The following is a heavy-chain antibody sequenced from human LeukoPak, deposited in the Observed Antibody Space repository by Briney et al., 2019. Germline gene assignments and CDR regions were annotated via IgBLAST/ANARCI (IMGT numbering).Heavy chain of an antibody. D-gene: IGHD2-15*01. Sequence: ASVKVFCKASGGTFSSYTISWVRQAPGQGLECMGRIIPILGIANYAQKFQGRVTITADKSTSTAYMELSSLRSEDTAVYYCARDLLGYCSGGSCSHEYWGQGTLVTVPS. J-gene: IGHJ4*02. CDR1: GGTFSSYT. CDR2: IIPILGIA. CDR3: ARDLLGYCSGGSCSHEY. V-gene: IGHV1-69*04.